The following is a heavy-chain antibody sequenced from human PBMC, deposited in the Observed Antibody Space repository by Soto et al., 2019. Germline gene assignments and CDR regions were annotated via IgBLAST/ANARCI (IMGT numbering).Heavy chain of an antibody. CDR2: INAGNGNT. D-gene: IGHD2-21*02. CDR1: GYSFTNYA. Sequence: ASVKVSCEACGYSFTNYAMHWVRQAPRQRLEWMGWINAGNGNTKYSQKFQGRVTITRDTSASTAYMELSSLRSEDTAVYYCARSIVVVTALDYWGQGTLVTVSS. J-gene: IGHJ4*02. CDR3: ARSIVVVTALDY. V-gene: IGHV1-3*01.